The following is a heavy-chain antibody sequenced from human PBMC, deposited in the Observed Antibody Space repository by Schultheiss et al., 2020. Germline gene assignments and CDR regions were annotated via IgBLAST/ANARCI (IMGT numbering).Heavy chain of an antibody. Sequence: ETLSLTCAVSGGSISSGDDSWSWIRQPPGKGLEWLANIRYDGSVEHYVDSVRGRFTISRDNAKNSLYLQMNNLRAEDTAVYYCATSRDSAGNDWGQGTLVTVSS. J-gene: IGHJ4*02. CDR2: IRYDGSVE. CDR1: GGSISSGDDS. V-gene: IGHV3-7*01. CDR3: ATSRDSAGND. D-gene: IGHD2-15*01.